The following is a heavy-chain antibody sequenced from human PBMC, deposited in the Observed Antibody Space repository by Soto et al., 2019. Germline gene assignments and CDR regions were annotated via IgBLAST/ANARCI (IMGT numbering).Heavy chain of an antibody. CDR1: GGSISSSSYY. CDR2: IYYSGST. Sequence: PSETLSLTCTVSGGSISSSSYYWGWIRQPPGKGLEWIGSIYYSGSTYYNPSLKSRVTISVDTSKNQFSLKLSSVTAADTAVYYCASNSRIAVADDNWFDPWGQGTLVTVSS. V-gene: IGHV4-39*01. D-gene: IGHD6-19*01. J-gene: IGHJ5*02. CDR3: ASNSRIAVADDNWFDP.